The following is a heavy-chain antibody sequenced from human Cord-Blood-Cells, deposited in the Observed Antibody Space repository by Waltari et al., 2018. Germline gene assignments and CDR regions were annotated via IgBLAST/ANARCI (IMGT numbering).Heavy chain of an antibody. J-gene: IGHJ4*02. Sequence: ETLSLTCAVYGGSFSGYYWSWIRQPPGKGLEWIGEINHSGSTNYNPSLKSRVTISVDTSKNQFSLKLSSVTAADTAVYYCARGLRGLRYFDWLLPEYYFDYWGQGTLVTVSS. V-gene: IGHV4-34*01. CDR2: INHSGST. D-gene: IGHD3-9*01. CDR3: ARGLRGLRYFDWLLPEYYFDY. CDR1: GGSFSGYY.